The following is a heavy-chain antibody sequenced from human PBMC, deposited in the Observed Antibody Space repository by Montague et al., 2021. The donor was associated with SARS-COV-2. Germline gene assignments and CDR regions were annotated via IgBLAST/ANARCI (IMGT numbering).Heavy chain of an antibody. CDR1: GGSIRSGSYY. V-gene: IGHV4-61*02. D-gene: IGHD4-17*01. CDR2: IYSSGST. Sequence: TLSLTCTVSGGSIRSGSYYWSWIRQPAGNGLEWIGRIYSSGSTNYNPSLKSRVTMSVDTSKNQFSLKVSSVTAADTAVYYCARDYGDYSYYYGLDVWGQGTTVTVSS. J-gene: IGHJ6*02. CDR3: ARDYGDYSYYYGLDV.